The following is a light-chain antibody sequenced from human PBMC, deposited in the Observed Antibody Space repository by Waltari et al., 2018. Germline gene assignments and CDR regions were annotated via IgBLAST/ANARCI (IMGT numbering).Light chain of an antibody. CDR1: QSVNNY. CDR3: QQRGSWPIT. CDR2: GAS. J-gene: IGKJ4*01. Sequence: EIVLTQSPATLSLSPGERATLSCRASQSVNNYLAWYQHKPGQAPRLLIYGASNRATGIPARFSGSQSGTDFSLTISSLEPEDLAVYYCQQRGSWPITFGGGTKVEIK. V-gene: IGKV3-11*01.